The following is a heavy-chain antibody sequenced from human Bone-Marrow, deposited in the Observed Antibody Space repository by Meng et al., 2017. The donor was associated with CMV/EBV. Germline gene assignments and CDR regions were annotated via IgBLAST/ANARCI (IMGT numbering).Heavy chain of an antibody. V-gene: IGHV1-46*01. J-gene: IGHJ6*02. CDR2: IDPNDGST. CDR3: AREDSSGYYYADYYYGMDV. D-gene: IGHD3-22*01. Sequence: ASVKVSCKASGYTFTINYLHWVRQAPGQGLEWMGIIDPNDGSTEYAQKFKGRVTMTRDTSTATVYMELSSLRSEDTAVYYCAREDSSGYYYADYYYGMDVWGQGTTVTVSS. CDR1: GYTFTINY.